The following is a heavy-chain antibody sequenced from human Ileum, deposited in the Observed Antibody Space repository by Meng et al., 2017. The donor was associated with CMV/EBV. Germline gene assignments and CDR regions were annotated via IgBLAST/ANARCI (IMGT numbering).Heavy chain of an antibody. V-gene: IGHV4-4*07. CDR2: IHSSGTT. J-gene: IGHJ4*02. D-gene: IGHD2-21*02. CDR1: GASTTKYY. Sequence: QVQVQGGGAGMLKPSESLSLTSLVAGASTTKYYGNRRRPPAGKGLGWIGLIHSSGTTYHTPSLKSRVTISIDTSKNQSFLKSNSVTAADTAMYYCARWVTGSPGFDCWGQGTLVTVSS. CDR3: ARWVTGSPGFDC.